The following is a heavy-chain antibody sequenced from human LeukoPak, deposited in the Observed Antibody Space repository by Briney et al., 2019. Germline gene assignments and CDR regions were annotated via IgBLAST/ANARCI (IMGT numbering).Heavy chain of an antibody. Sequence: SETLSLTCTVSGGSISSSSYYWGWIRQPPGTGLEWIGSIYYSGSTYYNPSLKSRVTISVDTSKNQFSLKLSSVTAADTAVYYCARSSSGHYGMDVWGQGTTVTVSS. D-gene: IGHD6-6*01. J-gene: IGHJ6*02. V-gene: IGHV4-39*01. CDR2: IYYSGST. CDR1: GGSISSSSYY. CDR3: ARSSSGHYGMDV.